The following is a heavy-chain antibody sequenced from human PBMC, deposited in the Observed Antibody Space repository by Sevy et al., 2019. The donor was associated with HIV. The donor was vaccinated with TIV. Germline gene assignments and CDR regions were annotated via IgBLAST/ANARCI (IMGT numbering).Heavy chain of an antibody. CDR3: GRVGFNWNDVDY. J-gene: IGHJ4*02. CDR2: TYYSGTT. D-gene: IGHD1-20*01. CDR1: GGSMNIYY. Sequence: ETLSLTCSVSGGSMNIYYWSWIRQPPGKRLEWIGFTYYSGTTNYNPSLKSRVTISIDTSKNQFSLKLSSVTAADTAVYYCGRVGFNWNDVDYWGQGILVTVSS. V-gene: IGHV4-59*01.